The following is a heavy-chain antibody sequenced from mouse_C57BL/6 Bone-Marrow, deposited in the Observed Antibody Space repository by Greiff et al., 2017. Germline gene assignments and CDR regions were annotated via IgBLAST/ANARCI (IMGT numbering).Heavy chain of an antibody. Sequence: QVQLQQPGAELVKPGASVKMSCKASGYTFTSYWITWVKQGPGQGLEWIGEIYPGSGSTNYNEKFKSKATLTVDTSSSTAYMQLSSLTTEDSAIYYCARGDCYYLFYWCQGTSVTVSS. D-gene: IGHD2-3*01. CDR1: GYTFTSYW. CDR3: ARGDCYYLFY. J-gene: IGHJ4*01. V-gene: IGHV1-55*01. CDR2: IYPGSGST.